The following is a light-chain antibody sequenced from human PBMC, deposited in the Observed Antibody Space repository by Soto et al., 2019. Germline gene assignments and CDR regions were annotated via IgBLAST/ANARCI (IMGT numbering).Light chain of an antibody. CDR3: SSYTNSSTVV. Sequence: QSVLTQPASVSGSPGQSITISCTGTSSDVGGYNYVSWDQQHPGKAPKLMIYDVSNRPSGVSNRFSGSKSGNTASLTISGLQAEDEADYYCSSYTNSSTVVFGGGTKVTVL. CDR2: DVS. CDR1: SSDVGGYNY. V-gene: IGLV2-14*01. J-gene: IGLJ2*01.